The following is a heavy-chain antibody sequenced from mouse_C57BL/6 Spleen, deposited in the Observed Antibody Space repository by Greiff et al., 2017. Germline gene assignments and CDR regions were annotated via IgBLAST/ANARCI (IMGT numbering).Heavy chain of an antibody. CDR3: TRDWDDWFAY. D-gene: IGHD4-1*01. V-gene: IGHV1-15*01. CDR2: IDPETGGT. CDR1: GYTFTDYE. Sequence: VKLMESGAELVRPGASVTLSCKASGYTFTDYEMHWVKQTPVHGLEWIGAIDPETGGTAYNQKFKGKAILTADKSSSTAYMELRSLTSEDSAVYYCTRDWDDWFAYWGQGTLVTVSA. J-gene: IGHJ3*01.